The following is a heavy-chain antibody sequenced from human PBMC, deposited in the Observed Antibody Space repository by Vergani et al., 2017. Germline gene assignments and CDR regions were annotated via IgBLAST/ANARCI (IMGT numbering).Heavy chain of an antibody. Sequence: QVQLQESGPGLVKPSETLSLTCTVPGGSISSYYWSWIRQPPGKGLEWIGYIYYSGSTNYNPSLKSRVTISVDTSKNQFSLKLSSVTAADTAVYYCARAGPIRGVRPKYYFDYWGQGTLVTVSS. J-gene: IGHJ4*02. V-gene: IGHV4-59*01. CDR1: GGSISSYY. CDR3: ARAGPIRGVRPKYYFDY. D-gene: IGHD3-10*01. CDR2: IYYSGST.